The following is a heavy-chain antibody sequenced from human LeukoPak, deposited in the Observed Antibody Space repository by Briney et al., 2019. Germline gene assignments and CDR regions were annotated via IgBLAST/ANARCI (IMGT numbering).Heavy chain of an antibody. CDR3: ASRPYYYGSGSYYSADY. V-gene: IGHV4-39*07. CDR2: IYYSGST. J-gene: IGHJ4*02. CDR1: GGSISSSSYY. Sequence: SETLSLTCTVSGGSISSSSYYWGWIRQPPGKGLEWIGSIYYSGSTYYNPSLKSRVTISVDTSKNQFSLKLSSVTAADTAVYYCASRPYYYGSGSYYSADYWGQGTLVTVSS. D-gene: IGHD3-10*01.